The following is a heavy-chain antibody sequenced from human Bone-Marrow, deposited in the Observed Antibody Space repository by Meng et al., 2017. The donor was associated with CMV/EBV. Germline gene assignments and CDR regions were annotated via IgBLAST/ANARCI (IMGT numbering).Heavy chain of an antibody. CDR3: ARGIGRGSGPYPPSDFDY. CDR2: ISSSSSYI. Sequence: GESLKISCAASGFTFSSYSMNWVRQAPGKGLEWVSSISSSSSYIYYADSVKGRFTISRDNAKNSLYLQMNSLRAEDTAVYYCARGIGRGSGPYPPSDFDYWGQGTLVTVSS. D-gene: IGHD3-16*01. V-gene: IGHV3-21*01. CDR1: GFTFSSYS. J-gene: IGHJ4*02.